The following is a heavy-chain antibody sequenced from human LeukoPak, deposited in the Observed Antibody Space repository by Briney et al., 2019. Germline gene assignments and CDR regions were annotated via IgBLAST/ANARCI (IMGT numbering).Heavy chain of an antibody. CDR1: GGSISNFY. Sequence: SGTLSLTCTVSGGSISNFYWTWIRPPAGKGLEWIGRIYASGSSNYNPPLKSRGTKSEDTPKNQFSRKLSSVTAADPAAYYCARDQATARGFEYWGQGALVTVSS. CDR2: IYASGSS. V-gene: IGHV4-4*07. D-gene: IGHD5-24*01. CDR3: ARDQATARGFEY. J-gene: IGHJ4*02.